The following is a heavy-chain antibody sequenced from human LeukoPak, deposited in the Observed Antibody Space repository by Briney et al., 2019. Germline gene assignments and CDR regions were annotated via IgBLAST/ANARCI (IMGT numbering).Heavy chain of an antibody. J-gene: IGHJ4*02. CDR2: IRYDGSNK. V-gene: IGHV3-30*02. Sequence: HPGGSLRLSCAASGFTFSSYGMHWVRQAPGKGLEWVAFIRYDGSNKYYADSVKGRFTISRDNSKNTLYLQMNSLRAEDTAVYYCGSSGYYYHNSPGLIDYWGQGTLVTVSS. CDR3: GSSGYYYHNSPGLIDY. CDR1: GFTFSSYG. D-gene: IGHD3-22*01.